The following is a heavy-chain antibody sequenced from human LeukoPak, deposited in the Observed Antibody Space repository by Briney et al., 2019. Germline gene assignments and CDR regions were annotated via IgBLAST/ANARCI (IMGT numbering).Heavy chain of an antibody. Sequence: PGGSLRLSCAASGFTFSSYAMSWVRQAPGKGLEWVSLISWDGGSTYYADSVKGRFTISRDNSKNSLYLQMNSLRTEDTALYYCAKDYGSGSYPYYMDVWGKGTTVTISS. CDR3: AKDYGSGSYPYYMDV. J-gene: IGHJ6*03. V-gene: IGHV3-43*01. CDR1: GFTFSSYA. D-gene: IGHD3-10*01. CDR2: ISWDGGST.